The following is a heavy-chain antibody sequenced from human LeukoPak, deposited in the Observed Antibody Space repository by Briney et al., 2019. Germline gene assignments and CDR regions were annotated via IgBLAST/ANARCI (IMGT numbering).Heavy chain of an antibody. D-gene: IGHD3-16*01. J-gene: IGHJ4*02. CDR2: INHSGST. CDR1: GGSFSGYY. CDR3: ARGEKVMVNRGPPPREYYFDY. Sequence: SETLSLTCAVYGGSFSGYYWSWIRQPPGKGMEWIGEINHSGSTNYNPSLKSRVTISVDTSKNQFSLKLSSVTAADTAVYYCARGEKVMVNRGPPPREYYFDYWGQGTLVTVSS. V-gene: IGHV4-34*01.